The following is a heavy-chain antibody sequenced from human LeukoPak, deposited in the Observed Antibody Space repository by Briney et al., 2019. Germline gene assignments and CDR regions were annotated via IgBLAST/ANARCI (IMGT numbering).Heavy chain of an antibody. Sequence: ASVKVSCKASGYTFTSYYLHWVRQAPGQGLEWMEIINFSGGSTTYAQKFRGRVTMTRDTSTSTVYMELRSLRSDDTAVYYCARNPREDYGGLSLFDYWGQGTLVTVSS. CDR3: ARNPREDYGGLSLFDY. CDR2: INFSGGST. V-gene: IGHV1-46*01. CDR1: GYTFTSYY. D-gene: IGHD4-23*01. J-gene: IGHJ4*02.